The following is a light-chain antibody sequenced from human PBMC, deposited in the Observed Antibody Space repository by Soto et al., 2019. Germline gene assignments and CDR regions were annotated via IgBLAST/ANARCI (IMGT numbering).Light chain of an antibody. V-gene: IGLV2-14*01. CDR1: SSDIGAYNS. J-gene: IGLJ1*01. CDR2: QVS. CDR3: LSYTASSTSV. Sequence: QSALTQPASVSGSPGQSITISCTGTSSDIGAYNSVSWYQHHPGKAPKLIVFQVSFRPSAVSDRFSGSKSDNTASLTISGLQTEDGADYYCLSYTASSTSVFGTGTKVTVL.